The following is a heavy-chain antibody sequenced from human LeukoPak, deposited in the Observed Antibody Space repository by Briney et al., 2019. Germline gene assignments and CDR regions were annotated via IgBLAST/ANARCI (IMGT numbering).Heavy chain of an antibody. V-gene: IGHV1-2*02. CDR1: GYSFTGYY. CDR2: INPKSGGT. J-gene: IGHJ6*02. CDR3: ARDQDGMDV. Sequence: ASVKVSCKASGYSFTGYYVHWVRQAPGQGLEWMGWINPKSGGTNYAQNFQGRVTMTRDTSISTGYMELSGLRSDDTAVYYCARDQDGMDVWGQGTTVTVSS.